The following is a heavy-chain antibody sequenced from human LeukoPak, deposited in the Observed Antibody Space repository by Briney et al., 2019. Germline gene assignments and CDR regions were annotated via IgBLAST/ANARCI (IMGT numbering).Heavy chain of an antibody. V-gene: IGHV4-61*02. CDR1: GGSISSGSYY. J-gene: IGHJ6*02. CDR2: IYTSGST. CDR3: ERDGDQLPRGTYYGMDV. Sequence: SQTLSLTCTVSGGSISSGSYYWSWIRQPAGKGLEWIGRIYTSGSTNYNPSLKSRVTISVDTSKNQFSLKLSSVTAADTAVYYCERDGDQLPRGTYYGMDVWGQGTTVTVSS. D-gene: IGHD2-2*01.